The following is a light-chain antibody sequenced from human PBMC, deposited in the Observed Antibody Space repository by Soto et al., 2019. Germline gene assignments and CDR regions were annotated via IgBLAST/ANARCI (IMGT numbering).Light chain of an antibody. CDR1: QTISSW. J-gene: IGKJ1*01. Sequence: DIQMTQSPSTLSGSVGDRVTITCRASQTISSWLAWYQQKPGKAPKLLIYKASTLKSGVPSRFSGSGSGTEFTLTISSLQPDDFETYYCQHYNSYSEAFGQRTKADI. CDR3: QHYNSYSEA. CDR2: KAS. V-gene: IGKV1-5*03.